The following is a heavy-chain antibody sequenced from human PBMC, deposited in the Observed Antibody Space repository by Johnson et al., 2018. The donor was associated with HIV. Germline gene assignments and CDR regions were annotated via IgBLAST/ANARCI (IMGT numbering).Heavy chain of an antibody. CDR2: VSWNGSRT. V-gene: IGHV3-33*08. J-gene: IGHJ3*02. D-gene: IGHD6-13*01. CDR1: GFTFSSYA. CDR3: ARAFDTYRSSWSDAFDI. Sequence: QVQLVESGGGVVQPGRSLRLSCAASGFTFSSYAMHWVRQAPGKRLEWVSGVSWNGSRTHYADSVKGRFTISRDNSKNTLYLQMNSLRAEDTALYYCARAFDTYRSSWSDAFDIWGQGTMVTVSS.